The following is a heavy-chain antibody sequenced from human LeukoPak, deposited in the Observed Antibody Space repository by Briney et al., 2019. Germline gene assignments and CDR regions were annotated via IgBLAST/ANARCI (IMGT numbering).Heavy chain of an antibody. CDR1: GFTFRSYS. D-gene: IGHD2-2*01. CDR2: IDPSSTYI. CDR3: ARDPCSTTSCHSYYYYMDV. Sequence: GGSLRLSCAASGFTFRSYSMNWVRQAPGKGLEWVSAIDPSSTYIYYADSVKGRFTISRDNAENSLYLQMNSLRAEDTAVYYCARDPCSTTSCHSYYYYMDVWGKGTTVTVSS. J-gene: IGHJ6*03. V-gene: IGHV3-21*01.